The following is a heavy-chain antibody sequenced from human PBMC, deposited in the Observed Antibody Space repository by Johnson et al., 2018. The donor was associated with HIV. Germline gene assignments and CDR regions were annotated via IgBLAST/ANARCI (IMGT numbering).Heavy chain of an antibody. CDR2: ISGSGGST. V-gene: IGHV3-23*04. D-gene: IGHD2-15*01. CDR3: TTGDIVVVLTAMLLPLHDAFDI. J-gene: IGHJ3*02. CDR1: GFTFSTYA. Sequence: VQLVESGGGLVQPGGSLRLSCAASGFTFSTYAMSWVRQAPGKGLEWVSAISGSGGSTYYADSVKGRFTISRDSSKNTLYLQMNSLKIEDTAVYYCTTGDIVVVLTAMLLPLHDAFDIWGQGAMFTVSS.